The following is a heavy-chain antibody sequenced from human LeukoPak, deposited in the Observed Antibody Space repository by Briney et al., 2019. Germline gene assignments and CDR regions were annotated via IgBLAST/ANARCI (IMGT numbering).Heavy chain of an antibody. CDR2: ISSSGSTI. Sequence: GGSLRLSCAASGFTFSSYEMNWVRQAPGKGLEWVSYISSSGSTIYYADSVKGRFTISRDNSKNTLYLQMNSLRAEDTAVYYCAKDYYYDSSGPGYWGQGTLVTVSS. CDR1: GFTFSSYE. J-gene: IGHJ4*02. D-gene: IGHD3-22*01. V-gene: IGHV3-48*03. CDR3: AKDYYYDSSGPGY.